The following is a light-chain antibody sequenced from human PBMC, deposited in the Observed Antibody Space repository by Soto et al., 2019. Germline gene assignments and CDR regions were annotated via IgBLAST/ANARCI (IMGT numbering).Light chain of an antibody. CDR2: GAS. CDR3: QQYYRTPLT. V-gene: IGKV3-15*01. CDR1: QGVSRK. Sequence: DIVMTQSPATLSVAPGERVTFSCRASQGVSRKLAWYQHKPGQAPRILSSGASTGATGIPARFSGSGSGTEFTLTISSLQSEDVAVYYCQQYYRTPLTFGGGTKVDI. J-gene: IGKJ4*01.